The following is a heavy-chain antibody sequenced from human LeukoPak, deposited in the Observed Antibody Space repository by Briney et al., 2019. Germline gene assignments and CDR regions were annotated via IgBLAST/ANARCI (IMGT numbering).Heavy chain of an antibody. V-gene: IGHV5-51*01. CDR3: ARLFGGTRYGMDV. Sequence: GESLKIFSKGSGYSYTSYWIGWVRQMSGKGLEWMGIIYPGDSDTRYSPSFQGQVTISADKSISTAYLQWSSLKASDTAMYYCARLFGGTRYGMDVWGQGTTVTVSS. D-gene: IGHD1-26*01. CDR1: GYSYTSYW. CDR2: IYPGDSDT. J-gene: IGHJ6*02.